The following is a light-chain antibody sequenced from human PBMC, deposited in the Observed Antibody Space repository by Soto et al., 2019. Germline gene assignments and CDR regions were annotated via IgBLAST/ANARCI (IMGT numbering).Light chain of an antibody. CDR2: YEI. CDR3: HVWDSDSDHPV. V-gene: IGLV3-21*01. Sequence: SYELTQPPSVSVAPGKTAKITCGGNNIGSKSVHWYQQKPGQAPVLVIYYEIDRPSGIPERFSGSNSGNTATLTISRVEAGDEADYYCHVWDSDSDHPVFGGGTKVTVL. J-gene: IGLJ2*01. CDR1: NIGSKS.